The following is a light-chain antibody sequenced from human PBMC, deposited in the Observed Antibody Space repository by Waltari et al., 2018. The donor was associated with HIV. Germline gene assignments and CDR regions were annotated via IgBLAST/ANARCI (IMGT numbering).Light chain of an antibody. CDR3: QTWDSGLNAIV. CDR1: TSNIAKNF. V-gene: IGLV1-51*01. Sequence: QSLLTQPPSVSAAPGQQVTISCSGNTSNIAKNFVSWYRHAPGPAPKLLIFENDHRAAGIPARFSASTFGASAALTITALQGDDEADYYCQTWDSGLNAIVFGAGTKLTVL. J-gene: IGLJ2*01. CDR2: END.